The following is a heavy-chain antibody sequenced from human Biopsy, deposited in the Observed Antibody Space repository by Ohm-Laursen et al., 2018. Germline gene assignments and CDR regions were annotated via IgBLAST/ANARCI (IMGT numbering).Heavy chain of an antibody. Sequence: SQTLSLTCTVSGDSISSGVYYWNWFRQHPEKGLEWIGYISSGGYRKYTPSLQSLITISMDTSRNQFSLRLNSVTSADTAVYYCARAPYVSGSFGWFDPWGQGTLVAVSS. J-gene: IGHJ5*02. CDR2: ISSGGYR. D-gene: IGHD3-10*01. V-gene: IGHV4-31*01. CDR1: GDSISSGVYY. CDR3: ARAPYVSGSFGWFDP.